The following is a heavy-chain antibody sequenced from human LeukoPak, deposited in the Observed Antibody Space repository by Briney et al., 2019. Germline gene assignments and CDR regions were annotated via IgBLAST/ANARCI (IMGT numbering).Heavy chain of an antibody. CDR1: GGTFSSYA. Sequence: GASVKVSCKASGGTFSSYAISWVRQAPGQGLEWMRRIIPILGIANYAQKFQGRVTITADKSTSTAYMGLSSLRSEDTAVYYCARASWQQLDNWFDPWGQGTLVTVSS. CDR2: IIPILGIA. CDR3: ARASWQQLDNWFDP. J-gene: IGHJ5*02. D-gene: IGHD6-13*01. V-gene: IGHV1-69*04.